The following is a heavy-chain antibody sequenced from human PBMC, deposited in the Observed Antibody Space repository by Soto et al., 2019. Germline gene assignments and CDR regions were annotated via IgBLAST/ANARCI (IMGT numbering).Heavy chain of an antibody. CDR2: ISNSGSA. CDR3: ARILRDSQGWYHHDF. D-gene: IGHD6-19*01. J-gene: IGHJ4*02. Sequence: QVQLQESGPGLVKPSETLSLTCTVSGGSIKTFYWSWIRQPPGKGLEWIAYISNSGSANYNPSLESRVTVSVDTAKKEFSLKLNSVTAADTATYYCARILRDSQGWYHHDFWGQGTLVTVAS. V-gene: IGHV4-59*01. CDR1: GGSIKTFY.